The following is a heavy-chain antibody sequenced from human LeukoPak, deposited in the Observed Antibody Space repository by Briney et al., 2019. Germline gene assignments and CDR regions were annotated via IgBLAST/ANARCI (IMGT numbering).Heavy chain of an antibody. D-gene: IGHD3-9*01. CDR2: ISAYNGNT. V-gene: IGHV1-18*01. CDR1: GYTFTSYG. CDR3: ARDGDYDILTGTMALGWFDP. Sequence: ASVKVSCKASGYTFTSYGISWVRQAPGQGLEWMGWISAYNGNTNYAQKLQGRVTMITDTSTSTAYMELRSLRSDDTAVYYCARDGDYDILTGTMALGWFDPWGQGTLVTVSS. J-gene: IGHJ5*02.